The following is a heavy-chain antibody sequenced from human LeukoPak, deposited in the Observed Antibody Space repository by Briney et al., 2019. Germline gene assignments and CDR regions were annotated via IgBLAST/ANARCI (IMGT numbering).Heavy chain of an antibody. D-gene: IGHD2-15*01. CDR3: ASNFSPGTVVVVAADY. Sequence: PGGSLRLSCAASGFTFSSYAMHWVRQAPGKGLEWVAVISYDGSNKYYADSEKGRFTISRDNSKNTLYLQMNSLRAEDTAVYYCASNFSPGTVVVVAADYWGQGTLVTVSS. CDR2: ISYDGSNK. V-gene: IGHV3-30*04. J-gene: IGHJ4*02. CDR1: GFTFSSYA.